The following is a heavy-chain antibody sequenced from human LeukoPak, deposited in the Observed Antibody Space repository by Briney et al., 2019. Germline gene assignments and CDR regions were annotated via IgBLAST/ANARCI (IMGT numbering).Heavy chain of an antibody. D-gene: IGHD5-18*01. CDR2: ASYDGRNK. CDR3: ARDGYGLDTPMVSTNFDY. J-gene: IGHJ4*02. Sequence: GGSLRLSCAASGFTFRSSAMHWVRQAPGKGLEWVAVASYDGRNKYYADSAKGRFTISRDNSKNTLYLQMNSLRPEDTAVYYCARDGYGLDTPMVSTNFDYWGQGTLVTVSS. CDR1: GFTFRSSA. V-gene: IGHV3-30*04.